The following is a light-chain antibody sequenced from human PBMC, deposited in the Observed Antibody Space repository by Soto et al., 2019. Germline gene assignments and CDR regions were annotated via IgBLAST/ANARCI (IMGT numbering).Light chain of an antibody. CDR3: CSYAGSNTL. CDR2: DVS. Sequence: QSALTQPRSVSGSPGQSVTISCTGTSSDVGVITMSPGNYVSWYQQHPGKAPKLMIYDVSKRPSGVPDRFSGSKSGNTASLIISGLQADDEADYYCCSYAGSNTLFGGGTKLTVL. J-gene: IGLJ2*01. V-gene: IGLV2-11*01. CDR1: SSDVGVITMSPGNY.